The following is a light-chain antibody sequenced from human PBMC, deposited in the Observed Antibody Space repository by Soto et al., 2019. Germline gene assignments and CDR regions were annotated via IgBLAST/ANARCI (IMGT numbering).Light chain of an antibody. Sequence: QSVLTQSPSASASLGASVKVTCTLSSGHSSYAIAWHQQQPEKGPRYLMKLNSDGSHSKGDGIPDRFSGSSSGAERYLTISSLQSEDEADYYCQTCVVTGNVVLGGGTKLTVL. V-gene: IGLV4-69*01. CDR3: QTCVVTGNVV. CDR1: SGHSSYA. J-gene: IGLJ2*01. CDR2: LNSDGSH.